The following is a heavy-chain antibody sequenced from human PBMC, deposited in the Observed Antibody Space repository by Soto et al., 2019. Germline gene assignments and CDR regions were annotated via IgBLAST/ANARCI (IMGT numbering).Heavy chain of an antibody. CDR1: GFTFSSYG. CDR3: ARAYTVTTVTTALGY. D-gene: IGHD4-17*01. V-gene: IGHV3-33*01. J-gene: IGHJ4*02. CDR2: IWYDGSNK. Sequence: QVQLVESGGGVVQPGRSLRLSCAASGFTFSSYGMHWVRQAPGKGLEWVAVIWYDGSNKYYADSVKGRFTISRDNSKNTPYLQMNSLRAEDTAVYYCARAYTVTTVTTALGYWGQGTLVTVSS.